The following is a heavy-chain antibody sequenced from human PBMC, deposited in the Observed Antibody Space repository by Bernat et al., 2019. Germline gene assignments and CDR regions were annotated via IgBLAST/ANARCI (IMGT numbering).Heavy chain of an antibody. J-gene: IGHJ4*02. Sequence: QLQLQESGPGLVKPSETLSLTCTVSGGSISSSSYYWGWIRQPPGKGLEWIGSIYYSGSTYYNPSLKSRVTISVDTSKNQFSLKLSSVTAADTAVYYCAAGSGSYRYYFDYCGQGTLVTVSS. CDR1: GGSISSSSYY. CDR2: IYYSGST. CDR3: AAGSGSYRYYFDY. D-gene: IGHD3-10*01. V-gene: IGHV4-39*01.